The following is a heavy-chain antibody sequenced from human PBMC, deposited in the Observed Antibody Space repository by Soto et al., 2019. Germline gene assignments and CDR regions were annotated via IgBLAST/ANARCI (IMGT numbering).Heavy chain of an antibody. CDR3: ARDPRSSCGMDV. CDR1: CSTFTSHG. J-gene: IGHJ6*02. V-gene: IGHV1-18*01. Sequence: GASLNVSRKTSCSTFTSHGISWVGQVPRQGFERRGWINAYKGKTNYAQKLQGRVTMTTDTTTSTAYMELRSLRSDATAVYYCARDPRSSCGMDVCGQGTMVTVS. CDR2: INAYKGKT. D-gene: IGHD3-3*01.